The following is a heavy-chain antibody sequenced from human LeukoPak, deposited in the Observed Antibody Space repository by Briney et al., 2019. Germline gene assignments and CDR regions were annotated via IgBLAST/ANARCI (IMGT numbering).Heavy chain of an antibody. V-gene: IGHV3-53*01. CDR3: ARDPYGATGDY. J-gene: IGHJ4*02. CDR1: GFTVSSNY. CDR2: IYSGGST. Sequence: GGSLRLSCAASGFTVSSNYMSWVRQAPGKGLEWVSVIYSGGSTYYADSVKGRFTISRDNSKNTLYLQMNSLRAEDTAVYYCARDPYGATGDYWGQGTLVTVSS. D-gene: IGHD4-17*01.